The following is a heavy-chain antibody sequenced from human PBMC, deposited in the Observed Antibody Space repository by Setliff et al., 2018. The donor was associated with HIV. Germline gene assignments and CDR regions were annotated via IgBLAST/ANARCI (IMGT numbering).Heavy chain of an antibody. J-gene: IGHJ4*02. Sequence: SETLSLTCAVYGGSFSDYYWTWTRPPPGTGLEWIGEINHSGSTNCNPSLKSRVTISVDTSKNQFSLKVSSVTAADPAVYYCARDGKSSFDYWGQGTLVTVSS. CDR3: ARDGKSSFDY. CDR2: INHSGST. CDR1: GGSFSDYY. V-gene: IGHV4-34*01.